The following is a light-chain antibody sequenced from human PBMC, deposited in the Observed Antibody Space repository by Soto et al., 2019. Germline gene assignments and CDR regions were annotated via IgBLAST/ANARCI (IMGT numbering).Light chain of an antibody. Sequence: DIQLTQSPSFVSASVGDRVTISCRASQGIRNYLVGYQQKSGKAPKVLIYAASTLHSGVPSRFSGSGSGTEFTLTISSLQPEDFATYYCQQLNTYPPWTFGQGTKVEIK. J-gene: IGKJ1*01. CDR1: QGIRNY. V-gene: IGKV1-9*01. CDR2: AAS. CDR3: QQLNTYPPWT.